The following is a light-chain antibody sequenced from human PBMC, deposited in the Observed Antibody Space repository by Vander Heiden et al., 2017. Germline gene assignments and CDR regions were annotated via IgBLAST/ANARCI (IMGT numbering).Light chain of an antibody. V-gene: IGKV2-28*01. Sequence: DIVMTQSPLSLPVTPGEPASISCRSSQSLLHSNGYNDLDWYLQKPGQSPQLLIYLGSNRAAGVSDRFSGSASGTDFTLKISRVEAEDVGVYYCMQALQTPPAFGQGTKLEIK. CDR3: MQALQTPPA. CDR1: QSLLHSNGYND. J-gene: IGKJ2*01. CDR2: LGS.